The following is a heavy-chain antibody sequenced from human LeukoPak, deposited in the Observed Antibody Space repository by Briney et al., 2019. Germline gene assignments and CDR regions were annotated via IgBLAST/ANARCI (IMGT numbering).Heavy chain of an antibody. Sequence: SETLSLTCTVSGVSLSSFYWSWIRQRPGKGLEWIGFIYYNGSPNYNPSLNSRVTMSLDTSKNQFSLKLNSVTAADTAIYYCSRDPGRDGYNYFDYWGQGTLVTVSS. D-gene: IGHD5-24*01. CDR3: SRDPGRDGYNYFDY. V-gene: IGHV4-59*01. CDR2: IYYNGSP. CDR1: GVSLSSFY. J-gene: IGHJ4*02.